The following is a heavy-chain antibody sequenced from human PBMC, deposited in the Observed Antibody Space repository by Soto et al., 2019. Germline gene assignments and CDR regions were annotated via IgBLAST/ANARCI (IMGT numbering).Heavy chain of an antibody. J-gene: IGHJ4*02. CDR3: ARDVFHFDY. Sequence: SETLSLTCTVSGGSISSYYWSWIRQPPGKGLEWIGYIYYSGSTNYNPSLKSRVTISVDTSKNQFSLKLSSVTAADTAVYYCARDVFHFDYWGQGTRVTVSS. V-gene: IGHV4-59*01. D-gene: IGHD3-3*01. CDR2: IYYSGST. CDR1: GGSISSYY.